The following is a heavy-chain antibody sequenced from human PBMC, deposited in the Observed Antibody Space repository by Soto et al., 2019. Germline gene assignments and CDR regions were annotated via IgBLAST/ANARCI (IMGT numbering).Heavy chain of an antibody. CDR1: GFTFSTYA. J-gene: IGHJ4*02. Sequence: PGGSLRLSCAASGFTFSTYAMSWVRQAPGKGLEWVSVISGGGGSTYYADSVKGRFTISRDNSKNTLYLDMNSLRAEDTAIYYCAKDGYTSSWYRDYFHYWGQGTLVTVSS. CDR3: AKDGYTSSWYRDYFHY. CDR2: ISGGGGST. D-gene: IGHD6-13*01. V-gene: IGHV3-23*01.